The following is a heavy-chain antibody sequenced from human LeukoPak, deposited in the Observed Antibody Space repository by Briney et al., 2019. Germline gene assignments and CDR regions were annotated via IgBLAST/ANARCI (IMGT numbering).Heavy chain of an antibody. D-gene: IGHD3-10*01. J-gene: IGHJ3*02. CDR1: GFFFSTSG. CDR3: ARENTMPRGVPRGFDI. CDR2: FYSGGST. V-gene: IGHV3-66*01. Sequence: GGSLRLSCTASGFFFSTSGMHWVRQAPGKGLEWVSIFYSGGSTDYADSVKGRFTISRDNSKNTLYLQMNSLRDEDTAMYYCARENTMPRGVPRGFDIWGQGTMVTVSS.